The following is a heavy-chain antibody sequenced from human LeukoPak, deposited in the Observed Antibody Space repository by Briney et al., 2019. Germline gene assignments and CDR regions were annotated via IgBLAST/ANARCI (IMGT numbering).Heavy chain of an antibody. CDR2: IDSSGST. CDR3: ARDPSYSSGWYDY. J-gene: IGHJ4*02. D-gene: IGHD6-19*01. V-gene: IGHV4-4*07. CDR1: GGSISRYY. Sequence: SETLSLTCTVSGGSISRYYWIWIRQPAGKGLEWIGRIDSSGSTNYNPSLKSRVTMSVDTSKNQFSLKLSSETAADTAVYYCARDPSYSSGWYDYWGQGTLVTVSS.